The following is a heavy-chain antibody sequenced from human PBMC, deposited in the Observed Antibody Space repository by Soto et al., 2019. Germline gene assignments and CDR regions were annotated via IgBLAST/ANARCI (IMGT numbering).Heavy chain of an antibody. CDR1: GYTFTSYC. J-gene: IGHJ4*02. V-gene: IGHV1-46*01. CDR2: INPSGGST. Sequence: ASVKVSCKASGYTFTSYCMHWVRQAPGQGLEWMGIINPSGGSTSYAQKFQGRVTMTRDTSTSTVYMELSSLRSEDTAVYYCARDRYYDILTGYYKFDYWGQGTLVTVFS. D-gene: IGHD3-9*01. CDR3: ARDRYYDILTGYYKFDY.